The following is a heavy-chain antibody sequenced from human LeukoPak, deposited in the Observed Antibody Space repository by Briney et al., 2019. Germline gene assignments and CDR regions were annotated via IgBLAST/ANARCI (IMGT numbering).Heavy chain of an antibody. CDR3: AKDTSVQWELLQGYFDY. D-gene: IGHD1-26*01. CDR2: IRDDGSNK. Sequence: GGSLRLSCAASGFTFSSYGMHWVRQAPGKGLEWVAFIRDDGSNKYYADSVKGRFTISRDNSKNTLYLQMNSLRAEDTAVYYCAKDTSVQWELLQGYFDYWGQGTLVTVSS. CDR1: GFTFSSYG. V-gene: IGHV3-30*02. J-gene: IGHJ4*02.